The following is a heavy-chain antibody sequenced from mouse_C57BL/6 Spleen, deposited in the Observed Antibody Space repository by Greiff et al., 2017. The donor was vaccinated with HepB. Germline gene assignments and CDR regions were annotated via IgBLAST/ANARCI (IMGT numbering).Heavy chain of an antibody. J-gene: IGHJ3*01. V-gene: IGHV5-17*01. CDR3: AWGPAWFAY. CDR1: GFTFSDYG. Sequence: EVKLVESGGGLVKPGGSLKLSCAASGFTFSDYGMHWVRQAPEKGLEWVAYISSGSSTIYYADTVKGRFTIARDNAKNTLFLQMTSMRSEDTAMYYCAWGPAWFAYWGQGTLVTVSA. CDR2: ISSGSSTI.